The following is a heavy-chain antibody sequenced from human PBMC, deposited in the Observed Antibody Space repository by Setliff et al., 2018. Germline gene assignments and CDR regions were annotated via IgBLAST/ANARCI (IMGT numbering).Heavy chain of an antibody. CDR1: GYIFAGYY. J-gene: IGHJ3*01. D-gene: IGHD2-15*01. V-gene: IGHV1-18*04. CDR3: AISTLSICSGGSCPNAFDV. Sequence: ASVKVSCKSSGYIFAGYYIHWLRQTPGQGLEWMGWISSYNDVTNYAQSFQGRVTMTTDTSKSAAYMDLRGLRSDDTAVYYCAISTLSICSGGSCPNAFDVWGQGTMVTVSS. CDR2: ISSYNDVT.